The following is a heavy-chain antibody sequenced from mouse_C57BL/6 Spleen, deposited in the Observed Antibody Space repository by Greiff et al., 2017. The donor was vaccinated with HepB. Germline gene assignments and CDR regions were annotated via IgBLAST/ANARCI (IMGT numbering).Heavy chain of an antibody. V-gene: IGHV5-6*01. D-gene: IGHD1-1*01. Sequence: EVQRVESGGDLVKPGGSLKLSCAASGFTFSSYGMSWVRQTPDKRLEWVATISSGGSYTYYPDSVKGRFTISRDNAKNTLYLQMSSLKSEDTAMYYCARHGTTVGPYAMDYWGQGTSVTVSS. J-gene: IGHJ4*01. CDR1: GFTFSSYG. CDR3: ARHGTTVGPYAMDY. CDR2: ISSGGSYT.